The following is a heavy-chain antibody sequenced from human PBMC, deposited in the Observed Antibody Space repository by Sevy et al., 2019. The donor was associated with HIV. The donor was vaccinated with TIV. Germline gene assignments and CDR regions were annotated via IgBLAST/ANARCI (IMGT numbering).Heavy chain of an antibody. V-gene: IGHV4-34*01. J-gene: IGHJ2*01. Sequence: SETLSLTCAVYVGSFSNYYWTWIRQPPGKGLEWIGEINHSGSTNYNPSLKSRVTISIDASKNQFSLRLSSVTAADTAVYYCSRGGEGVIPSSVLGLGPWTKYRYFDLWGRGTLVTVSS. CDR1: VGSFSNYY. CDR2: INHSGST. CDR3: SRGGEGVIPSSVLGLGPWTKYRYFDL. D-gene: IGHD3-10*01.